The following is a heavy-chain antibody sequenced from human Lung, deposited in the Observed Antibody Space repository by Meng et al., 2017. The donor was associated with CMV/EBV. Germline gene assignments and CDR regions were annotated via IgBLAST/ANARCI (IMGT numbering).Heavy chain of an antibody. CDR1: GYYFTDSY. J-gene: IGHJ4*02. CDR3: ARDMVSFGYFGY. V-gene: IGHV1-46*01. D-gene: IGHD5-18*01. CDR2: INPSGGTT. Sequence: CKSPGYYFTDSYVHWFRQAPGQGLEWMGMINPSGGTTYYAQKFQGRVTITRDTSTSTVFMQLSSLRSEDTAVYYCARDMVSFGYFGYWGQGMLVTVSS.